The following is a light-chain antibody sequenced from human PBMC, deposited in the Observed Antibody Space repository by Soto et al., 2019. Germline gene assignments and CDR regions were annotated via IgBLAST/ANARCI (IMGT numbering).Light chain of an antibody. J-gene: IGLJ2*01. Sequence: NFMLTQPHSVSESPGKTVTISCTRSSGSIASNYVQWYQQRPGSAPTTVIYEDNQRPSGVPDRFSGSIDSSSNSASLTISGLKTEYEADYYCQSYDSSNGVVFGGGTKLTVL. CDR3: QSYDSSNGVV. V-gene: IGLV6-57*04. CDR1: SGSIASNY. CDR2: EDN.